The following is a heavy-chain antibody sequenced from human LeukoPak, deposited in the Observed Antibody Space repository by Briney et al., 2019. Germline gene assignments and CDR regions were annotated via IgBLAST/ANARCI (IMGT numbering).Heavy chain of an antibody. CDR3: ARRCSGGSCYSTFDY. CDR1: GYTFTGYY. D-gene: IGHD2-15*01. CDR2: INPNSGGT. J-gene: IGHJ4*02. Sequence: ASVKVSCKASGYTFTGYYMHWVRQAPGQGLEWMGWINPNSGGTNYAQKFQGRVTMTRDTSIGTAYMELSRLRSDDTAVYYCARRCSGGSCYSTFDYWGQGTLVTVSS. V-gene: IGHV1-2*02.